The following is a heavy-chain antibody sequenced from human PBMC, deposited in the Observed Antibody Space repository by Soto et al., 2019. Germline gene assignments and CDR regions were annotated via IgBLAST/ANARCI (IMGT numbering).Heavy chain of an antibody. D-gene: IGHD5-18*01. Sequence: PGGSLRLSCAASGFTFSSYGMHWVRQAPGKGLEWVAVIWYDGSNKYYADSVKGRFTISRDNSKNTLYLQMNSLRAEDTAVYYCARESYGYSLDYYYYGMDVWGQGTTVTVS. J-gene: IGHJ6*02. CDR3: ARESYGYSLDYYYYGMDV. CDR1: GFTFSSYG. V-gene: IGHV3-33*01. CDR2: IWYDGSNK.